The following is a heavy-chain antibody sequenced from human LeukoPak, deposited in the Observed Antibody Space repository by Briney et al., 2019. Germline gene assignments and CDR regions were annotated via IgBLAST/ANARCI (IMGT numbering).Heavy chain of an antibody. CDR2: IYHSGST. CDR1: GGSISSGGYS. J-gene: IGHJ6*02. V-gene: IGHV4-30-2*01. CDR3: ARGPYSYYYGMDV. Sequence: PSQTLSLTCAVSGGSISSGGYSWSWIRQPPGKGLKWIGYIYHSGSTYYDPSLKSRVTISVDRSKNQFSLKLSSVTAADTAVYYCARGPYSYYYGMDVWGQGTTVTVSS.